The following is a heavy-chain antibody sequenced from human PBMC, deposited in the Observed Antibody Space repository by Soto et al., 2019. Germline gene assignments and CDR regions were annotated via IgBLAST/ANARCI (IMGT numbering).Heavy chain of an antibody. Sequence: GGSLRLSCAASGFTFSSYAMSWVRQAPGKGLEWVSAISGSGGSTYYADTGKGRFNIPRDNSKNTLYLQMKSLRAEDTAVYYSAKDALHGVGIIDNWFDPWGQGTLVTVSS. D-gene: IGHD3-3*01. CDR2: ISGSGGST. J-gene: IGHJ5*02. V-gene: IGHV3-23*01. CDR3: AKDALHGVGIIDNWFDP. CDR1: GFTFSSYA.